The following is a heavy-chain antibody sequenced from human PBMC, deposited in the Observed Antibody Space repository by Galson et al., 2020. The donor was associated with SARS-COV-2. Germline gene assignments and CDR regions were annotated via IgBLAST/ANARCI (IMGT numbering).Heavy chain of an antibody. CDR3: ARTDTIEYYYSSGTEPLVDY. V-gene: IGHV1-18*01. CDR1: GYTFTSYG. J-gene: IGHJ4*02. D-gene: IGHD3-10*01. Sequence: ASVKVSCKASGYTFTSYGISWVRQAPGQRLEWMGWISAYNDNTKYAQNLQGRVTMTTDTSTATAYMELRSLRSDDTAVFYCARTDTIEYYYSSGTEPLVDYWGQGTLVTVSS. CDR2: ISAYNDNT.